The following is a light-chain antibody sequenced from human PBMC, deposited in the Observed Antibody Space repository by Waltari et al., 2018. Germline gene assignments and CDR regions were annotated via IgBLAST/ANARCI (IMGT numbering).Light chain of an antibody. CDR2: HAS. Sequence: EIVLTQSPATRSLSPGERATLSCRASQSVSTFLAWYQQKPGQAPRLLIYHASNRATGIPARFSGSGSGTDFTLTISSLEPEDFAVYYCQQRANWPPLTFGGGTKVEIK. J-gene: IGKJ4*01. CDR3: QQRANWPPLT. CDR1: QSVSTF. V-gene: IGKV3-11*01.